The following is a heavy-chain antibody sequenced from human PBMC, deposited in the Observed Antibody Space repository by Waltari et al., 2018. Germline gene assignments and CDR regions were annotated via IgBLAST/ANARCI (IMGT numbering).Heavy chain of an antibody. CDR3: GRDVYGDYVGGGGGAFDI. D-gene: IGHD4-17*01. Sequence: EVQLVESGGGLVKPGGSLRLSCAASGFTLRPYSMNWFRQAPGKGLEWVSSMSSRSYIYYVDSVKGRFTISRDNAKNSLYLQMNSLRAEDTAVYYCGRDVYGDYVGGGGGAFDIWGQGTMVTVSS. J-gene: IGHJ3*02. CDR2: MSSRSYI. CDR1: GFTLRPYS. V-gene: IGHV3-21*01.